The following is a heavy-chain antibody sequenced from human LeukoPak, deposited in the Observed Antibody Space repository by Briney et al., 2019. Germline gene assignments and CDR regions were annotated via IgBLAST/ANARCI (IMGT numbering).Heavy chain of an antibody. D-gene: IGHD3-3*01. J-gene: IGHJ4*01. CDR2: ISGSGGST. Sequence: PGGSLRLSCAASGFTFSSYAMSWVRQAPGKGLEWVSAISGSGGSTYYADSVKGRFTISRDNSKNTLYLQMNSLRAEDTAVYYCAKDQSYYDFWSGYYITAKTYYFDYWGQEPWSPSPQ. CDR3: AKDQSYYDFWSGYYITAKTYYFDY. V-gene: IGHV3-23*01. CDR1: GFTFSSYA.